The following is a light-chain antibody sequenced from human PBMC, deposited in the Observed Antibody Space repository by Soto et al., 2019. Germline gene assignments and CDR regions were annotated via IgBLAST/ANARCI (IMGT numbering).Light chain of an antibody. CDR1: QSVGSF. Sequence: EIVLTQSPATLSLSPGERATLSCRASQSVGSFLAWYHQKPGQAPRLLIYDASNRATGIPARFSGSGSGTDFTLTISSLEPEDFAVYYCQQRSNWLYTFGQGTKLEIK. CDR3: QQRSNWLYT. V-gene: IGKV3-11*01. J-gene: IGKJ2*01. CDR2: DAS.